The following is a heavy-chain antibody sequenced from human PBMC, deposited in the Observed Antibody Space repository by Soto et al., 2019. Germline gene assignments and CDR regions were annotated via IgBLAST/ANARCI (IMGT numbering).Heavy chain of an antibody. Sequence: GGSLRLSCAASGFTVSISYMSWVRQAPGKGLEWVSVIYSGGSTYYADSVKGRFTISRDNSKNTLYLQMNSLRAEDTAVYYCARYGSQTNAFDIWGQGTMVTVSS. CDR2: IYSGGST. V-gene: IGHV3-66*01. CDR3: ARYGSQTNAFDI. D-gene: IGHD1-26*01. J-gene: IGHJ3*02. CDR1: GFTVSISY.